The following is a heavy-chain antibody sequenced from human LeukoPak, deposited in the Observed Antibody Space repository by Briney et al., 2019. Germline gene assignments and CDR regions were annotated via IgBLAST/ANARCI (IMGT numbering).Heavy chain of an antibody. D-gene: IGHD3-22*01. Sequence: GGSLRLSCAASGFTFSSYWMSWVRQAPGKGLEWVANIKQDGSEKYYVDSVKGRFTISRDNAKNSLYLQMNSLRAEDTAVYYCARGGGYYDSSGYPDYWGQGTLVTVSS. CDR2: IKQDGSEK. CDR1: GFTFSSYW. J-gene: IGHJ4*02. V-gene: IGHV3-7*01. CDR3: ARGGGYYDSSGYPDY.